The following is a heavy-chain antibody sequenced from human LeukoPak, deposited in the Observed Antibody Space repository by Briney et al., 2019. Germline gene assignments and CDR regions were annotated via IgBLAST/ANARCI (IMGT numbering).Heavy chain of an antibody. J-gene: IGHJ4*02. Sequence: SQTLSLTCTVSGGSINSDNYYWSWIRQHPERDLEWIGYIYYSGGTYYNPSLKSRVTISVDTSKNQFSLKLSSVTAADTAVYYCASLYSGSYDTGSFDYFNYWGQGTLVTVSS. CDR1: GGSINSDNYY. CDR2: IYYSGGT. V-gene: IGHV4-31*03. D-gene: IGHD1-26*01. CDR3: ASLYSGSYDTGSFDYFNY.